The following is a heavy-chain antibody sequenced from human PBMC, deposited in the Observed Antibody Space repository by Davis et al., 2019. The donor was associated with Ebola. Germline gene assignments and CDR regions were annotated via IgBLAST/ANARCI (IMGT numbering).Heavy chain of an antibody. CDR1: GAPISSYY. Sequence: SETLSLTCSVPGAPISSYYWSWIPQPPGKGLEWSGYIYYSGSTNYNPSLKSRVTISVDTSKNQFSLKLSSVTAADTAMYYCARRGTSSWYAGWFDPWGQGTLVTVSS. D-gene: IGHD6-13*01. CDR2: IYYSGST. V-gene: IGHV4-59*08. J-gene: IGHJ5*02. CDR3: ARRGTSSWYAGWFDP.